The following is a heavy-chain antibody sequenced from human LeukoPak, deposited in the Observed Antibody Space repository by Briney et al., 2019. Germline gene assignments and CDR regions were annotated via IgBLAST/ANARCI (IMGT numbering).Heavy chain of an antibody. Sequence: GGSLRLSCAASGFTFSSYEMNWVRQAPGKGLEWVSYISSSSSTIYYADSVKGRFTISRDNAKNSLYLQMNSLRAEDTAVCYCARDDLYGSGSYVAFDIWGQGTMVTVSS. D-gene: IGHD3-10*01. J-gene: IGHJ3*02. V-gene: IGHV3-48*01. CDR2: ISSSSSTI. CDR3: ARDDLYGSGSYVAFDI. CDR1: GFTFSSYE.